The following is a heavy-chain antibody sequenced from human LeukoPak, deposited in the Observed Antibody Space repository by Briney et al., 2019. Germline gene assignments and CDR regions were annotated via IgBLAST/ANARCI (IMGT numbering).Heavy chain of an antibody. Sequence: PGGSLRLSCAASGFTFSSYSMNWVRQAPGKGLEWVSSISSSSSYIYYADSVKGRFTISRDNAKNSLYLQMNSLRAEDTAVYYCARDPMHHLPDAFDIWGQGTMVTVSS. V-gene: IGHV3-21*01. CDR1: GFTFSSYS. J-gene: IGHJ3*02. D-gene: IGHD2-2*01. CDR2: ISSSSSYI. CDR3: ARDPMHHLPDAFDI.